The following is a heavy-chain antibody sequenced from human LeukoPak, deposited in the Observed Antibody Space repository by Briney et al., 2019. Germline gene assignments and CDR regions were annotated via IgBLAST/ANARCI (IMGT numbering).Heavy chain of an antibody. V-gene: IGHV4-59*01. CDR3: ARNTWSGYFPHYHYYGMDV. D-gene: IGHD3-3*01. J-gene: IGHJ6*02. CDR2: IYYSGTT. CDR1: GDSINSYY. Sequence: PSETLSLTCTVSGDSINSYYWSWIRQPPGKGLEWIGYIYYSGTTNYNPSLKSRVTISVDTSKNQFSLKLSSVTAADTAVYDCARNTWSGYFPHYHYYGMDVWGQGTTVTVSS.